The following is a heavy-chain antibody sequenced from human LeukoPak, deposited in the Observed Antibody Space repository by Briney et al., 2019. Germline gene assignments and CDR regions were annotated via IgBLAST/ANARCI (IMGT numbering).Heavy chain of an antibody. D-gene: IGHD1-26*01. V-gene: IGHV3-23*01. CDR3: AKPRGSYGAFDI. CDR2: ISGSGGST. CDR1: GFTFSSYA. Sequence: GGYLRLSCAVSGFTFSSYAMSWVRQAPGKGLEWVSTISGSGGSTYYADSVKGRFTISRDNSKNTLYLQMNSLRAEDTAVYYCAKPRGSYGAFDIWGQGTMVTVSS. J-gene: IGHJ3*02.